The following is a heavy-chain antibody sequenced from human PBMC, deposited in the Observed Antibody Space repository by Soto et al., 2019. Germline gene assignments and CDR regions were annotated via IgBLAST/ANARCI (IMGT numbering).Heavy chain of an antibody. CDR2: ISGSGGST. D-gene: IGHD2-15*01. CDR3: AMVVAAKWGFDY. J-gene: IGHJ4*02. Sequence: GGSLRLSCAASGFTFSSYAMSWVRQAHGKGLEWVSAISGSGGSTYYADSVKGRFTISRDNSKNTLYLQMNSLRAEDKAVYYGAMVVAAKWGFDYWGQGTMVTVSS. CDR1: GFTFSSYA. V-gene: IGHV3-23*01.